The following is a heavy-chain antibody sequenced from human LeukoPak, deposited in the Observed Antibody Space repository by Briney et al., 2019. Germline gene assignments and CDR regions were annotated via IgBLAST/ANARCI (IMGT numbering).Heavy chain of an antibody. D-gene: IGHD3-10*01. CDR2: ISFDGSNK. CDR1: GFTFSNYG. V-gene: IGHV3-30*03. Sequence: GGSLRLSCSASGFTFSNYGMNWVRQAPGKGLEWVAVISFDGSNKYYANSVKGRFTISRDNSKNTLYLQMNSLRAEDTAVYYCARVYYGSGSLHYYYYYMDVWGKGTTVTISS. J-gene: IGHJ6*03. CDR3: ARVYYGSGSLHYYYYYMDV.